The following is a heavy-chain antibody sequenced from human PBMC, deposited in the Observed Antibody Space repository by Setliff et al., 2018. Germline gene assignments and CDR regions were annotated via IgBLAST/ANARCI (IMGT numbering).Heavy chain of an antibody. J-gene: IGHJ4*02. CDR2: IDYSGST. V-gene: IGHV4-34*11. CDR3: ARTARVPDC. Sequence: SETLSLTCAVYGGSFSGHHWCWIRQPPGKGLEWIGYIDYSGSTNYNPSLKSRVTMSLDTSKNQFSLSLTSVTAADTATYFCARTARVPDCSGQGILVTVSS. CDR1: GGSFSGHH.